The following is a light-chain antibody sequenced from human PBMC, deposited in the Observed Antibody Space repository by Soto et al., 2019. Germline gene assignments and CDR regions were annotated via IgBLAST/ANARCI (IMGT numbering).Light chain of an antibody. CDR3: QSYDSSLSAV. V-gene: IGLV1-40*01. J-gene: IGLJ2*01. CDR1: SSNIGAGYD. Sequence: QSVLTQPPSVSGAPGQRVTISCTGSSSNIGAGYDVHWYQQLPGTAPKLLIYGNSNRPSGVPDRFSGSKSGTSATLANTGLQAEDEADYYCQSYDSSLSAVFGGGTKLTVL. CDR2: GNS.